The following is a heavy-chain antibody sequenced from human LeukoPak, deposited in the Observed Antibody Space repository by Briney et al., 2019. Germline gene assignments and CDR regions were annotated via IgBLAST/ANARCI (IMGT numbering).Heavy chain of an antibody. J-gene: IGHJ4*02. CDR2: IYTGGGR. CDR1: GFTVSSYY. Sequence: GSLRLSCAASGFTVSSYYMNWVRQAPGKELEWVSVIYTGGGRYYADSVRGRFTISRDTSKNMVFLQMNSLRVEDTAVYYCARGIDYWGRGTLVTVSS. V-gene: IGHV3-53*01. CDR3: ARGIDY.